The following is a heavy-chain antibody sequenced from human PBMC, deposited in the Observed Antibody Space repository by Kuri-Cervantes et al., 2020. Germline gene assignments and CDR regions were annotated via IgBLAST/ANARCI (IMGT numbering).Heavy chain of an antibody. J-gene: IGHJ4*02. D-gene: IGHD5-24*01. CDR3: ARDFLGERWPDY. CDR1: GFTFSSYS. CDR2: ISSSSSYI. Sequence: GGSLRLSCAASGFTFSSYSMNWVRQAPGKGLEWVSSISSSSSYIYYADSVKGRFTISRDNAKNTLYLQMDSLRAEDTAVYYCARDFLGERWPDYWGQGTLVTVSS. V-gene: IGHV3-21*01.